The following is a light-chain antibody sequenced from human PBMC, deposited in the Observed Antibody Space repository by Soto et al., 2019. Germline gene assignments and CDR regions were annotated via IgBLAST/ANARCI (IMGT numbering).Light chain of an antibody. V-gene: IGLV1-44*01. CDR3: AAWDDSLNGVV. CDR1: SSNIGSTT. Sequence: QSVLTQPPSASGTPGQRVTISCSGSSSNIGSTTVNWYQQLPGTAPKLLIYSHNQRPSGIPDRFSGSKSGTSASLAISGLQSEDEADYYCAAWDDSLNGVVFGGGTKLTVL. CDR2: SHN. J-gene: IGLJ2*01.